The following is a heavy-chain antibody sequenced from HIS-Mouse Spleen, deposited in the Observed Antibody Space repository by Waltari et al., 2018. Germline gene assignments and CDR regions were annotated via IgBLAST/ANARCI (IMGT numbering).Heavy chain of an antibody. V-gene: IGHV4-39*07. CDR2: IYYSGST. CDR1: GGSISSSRYD. Sequence: QLQLQESGPGLVKPSETLSLTFMCSGGSISSSRYDWGRIRQPPGKGLEWIGSIYYSGSTYYNPSLKSRVTISVDTSKNQFSLKLSSVTAADTAVYYCAREIPYSSSWYDWYFDLWGRGTLVTVSS. J-gene: IGHJ2*01. CDR3: AREIPYSSSWYDWYFDL. D-gene: IGHD6-13*01.